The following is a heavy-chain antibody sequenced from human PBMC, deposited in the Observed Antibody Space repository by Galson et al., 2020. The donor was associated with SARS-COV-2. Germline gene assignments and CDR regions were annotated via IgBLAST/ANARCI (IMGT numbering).Heavy chain of an antibody. CDR3: ARGSSRLSPRVRNYYGLAV. Sequence: ASVKVSCQGSGYTFINFGISWVRQAPGQGLEWMGWINAYNGDTDYAQKLQGRVTMTTDTSTSTAHMDRRSLKSDDTAVYFWARGSSRLSPRVRNYYGLAVWGQGTTVTVSS. J-gene: IGHJ6*02. CDR2: INAYNGDT. V-gene: IGHV1-18*01. CDR1: GYTFINFG. D-gene: IGHD6-19*01.